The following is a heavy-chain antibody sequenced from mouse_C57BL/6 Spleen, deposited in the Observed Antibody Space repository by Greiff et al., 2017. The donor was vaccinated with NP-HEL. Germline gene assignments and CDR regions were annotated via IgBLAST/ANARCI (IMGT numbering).Heavy chain of an antibody. J-gene: IGHJ3*01. D-gene: IGHD2-4*01. V-gene: IGHV1-50*01. CDR1: GYTFTSYW. CDR3: AKEGRNYDSWFAY. CDR2: IDPPDSYT. Sequence: QVQLQQPGAELVKPGASVKLSCKASGYTFTSYWMQWVKQRPGQGLEWIGEIDPPDSYTNYNQKFKGKATLTVDTSSSTAYMQLSSLTSEDSAVYYCAKEGRNYDSWFAYWGQGTLVTVSA.